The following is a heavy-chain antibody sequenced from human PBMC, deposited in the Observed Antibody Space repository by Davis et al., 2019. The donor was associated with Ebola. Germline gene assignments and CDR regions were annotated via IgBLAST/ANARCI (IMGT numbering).Heavy chain of an antibody. J-gene: IGHJ4*02. CDR3: ARDGFVYYDFWSGNFDY. Sequence: GESLKISCAASGFTFSSYWMSWVRQAPGKGLEWVANIKQDGSEKYYVDSVKGRFTISRDNAKNSLYLQMNSLRAEDTAVYYCARDGFVYYDFWSGNFDYWGQGTLVTVSS. D-gene: IGHD3-3*01. CDR2: IKQDGSEK. V-gene: IGHV3-7*01. CDR1: GFTFSSYW.